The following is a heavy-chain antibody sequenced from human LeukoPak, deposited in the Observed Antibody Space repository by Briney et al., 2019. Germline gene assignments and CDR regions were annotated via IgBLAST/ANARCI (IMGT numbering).Heavy chain of an antibody. J-gene: IGHJ4*02. CDR3: ARRAIGGAQDFDY. V-gene: IGHV4-34*01. CDR2: INHSGST. Sequence: SETLSLTCAVYGGSFSGYYWSWIRQPPGKGLEWIGEINHSGSTYYKPSLKSRLTISVDTSKNQFSLKLTSVTAADTAVYYCARRAIGGAQDFDYWGQGTLVTVSS. D-gene: IGHD2-2*01. CDR1: GGSFSGYY.